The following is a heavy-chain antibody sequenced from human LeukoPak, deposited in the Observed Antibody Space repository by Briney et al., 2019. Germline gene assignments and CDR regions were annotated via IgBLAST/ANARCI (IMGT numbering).Heavy chain of an antibody. Sequence: PSETLSLTCTVSGVSISSYYWSWIRQPAGKGLEWIGRIYTSGSTNYNPSLKSRVTMSVDTSKNQFSLKLSSVTAADTAVYYCARSRRIAAAGDWFDPRGQGTLVTVSS. CDR2: IYTSGST. CDR3: ARSRRIAAAGDWFDP. V-gene: IGHV4-4*07. D-gene: IGHD6-13*01. CDR1: GVSISSYY. J-gene: IGHJ5*02.